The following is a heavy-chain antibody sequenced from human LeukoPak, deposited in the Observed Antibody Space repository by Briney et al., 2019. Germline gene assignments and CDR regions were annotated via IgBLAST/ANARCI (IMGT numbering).Heavy chain of an antibody. D-gene: IGHD3-22*01. CDR2: INPNSGGT. CDR1: GDTLTGYY. CDR3: ARGIYYYDSSGRNEYFQH. V-gene: IGHV1-2*02. J-gene: IGHJ1*01. Sequence: ASVKVCCKASGDTLTGYYMHWVRQAPGQGLEWMGWINPNSGGTNYAQKFQGRVTMTRDTSISTAYMELSRLRSDDTAVYYCARGIYYYDSSGRNEYFQHWGQGTLVTVSS.